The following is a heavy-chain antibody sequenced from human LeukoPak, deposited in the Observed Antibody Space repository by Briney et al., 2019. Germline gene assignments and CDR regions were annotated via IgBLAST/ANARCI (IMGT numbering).Heavy chain of an antibody. D-gene: IGHD2-15*01. CDR3: ATGGGSSWFDP. CDR2: INTANGNT. J-gene: IGHJ5*02. V-gene: IGHV1-3*04. CDR1: GYTFTRYA. Sequence: ASVKVSCKASGYTFTRYAMHWVRQAPGQRLEWMGWINTANGNTKYSQKFQDRVTIARDTSASTTYMELRSLRSEDTAVYYCATGGGSSWFDPWGQGALVTVSS.